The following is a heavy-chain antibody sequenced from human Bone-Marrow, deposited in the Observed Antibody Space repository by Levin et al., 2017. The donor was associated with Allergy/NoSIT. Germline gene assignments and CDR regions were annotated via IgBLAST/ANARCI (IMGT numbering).Heavy chain of an antibody. CDR3: AKDLAYNSYVFDAFDV. V-gene: IGHV4-61*03. J-gene: IGHJ3*01. CDR1: GVSVSSGNFF. D-gene: IGHD3-16*01. CDR2: INYREET. Sequence: SETLSLTCTVSGVSVSSGNFFWTWIRQTPGKGLEWIGNINYREETNYHPSLESRVTISLDASRNSFTLTLTPVSAADTATYYCAKDLAYNSYVFDAFDVWGHWTTVSVSS.